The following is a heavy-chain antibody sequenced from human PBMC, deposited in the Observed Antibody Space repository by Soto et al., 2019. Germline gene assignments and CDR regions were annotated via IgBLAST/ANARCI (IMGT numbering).Heavy chain of an antibody. J-gene: IGHJ3*02. CDR1: GGSISSYY. CDR3: ARQQWLVLNAFDI. CDR2: IYYSGST. D-gene: IGHD6-19*01. Sequence: SETLSLTCTVSGGSISSYYWSWIRQPPGKGLEWIGYIYYSGSTNYNPSLKSRVTISVDTSKNQFSLKLSSVTAADTAVYYCARQQWLVLNAFDIWGQGTMVSVSS. V-gene: IGHV4-59*01.